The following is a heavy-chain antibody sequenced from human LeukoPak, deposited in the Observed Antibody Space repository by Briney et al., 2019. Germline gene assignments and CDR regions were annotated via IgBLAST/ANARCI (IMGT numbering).Heavy chain of an antibody. D-gene: IGHD2-2*02. Sequence: ASVKVSCKASGYTFTSYAMHWVRQAPGQRLEWMGWISAYNGNTNYAQKLQGRVTMTTDTSTSTAYMELRSLRSDDTAVYYCARDGGIVVVPAAIDYWGQGTLVTVSS. J-gene: IGHJ4*02. V-gene: IGHV1-18*01. CDR1: GYTFTSYA. CDR2: ISAYNGNT. CDR3: ARDGGIVVVPAAIDY.